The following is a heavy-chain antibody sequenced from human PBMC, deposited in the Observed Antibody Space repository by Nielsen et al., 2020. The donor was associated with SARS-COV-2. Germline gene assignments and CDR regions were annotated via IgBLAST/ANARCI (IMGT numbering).Heavy chain of an antibody. D-gene: IGHD6-19*01. V-gene: IGHV3-7*01. J-gene: IGHJ4*02. CDR1: GFTFSSYW. CDR2: IKQDGSEK. CDR3: ARDLIAVAGTSVFDY. Sequence: GESLKISCAASGFTFSSYWMSWVRQAPGKGLEWVANIKQDGSEKYYVDSVKGRFTISRDNAKISLYLQMNSLRAEDTAVYYCARDLIAVAGTSVFDYWGQGTLVTVSS.